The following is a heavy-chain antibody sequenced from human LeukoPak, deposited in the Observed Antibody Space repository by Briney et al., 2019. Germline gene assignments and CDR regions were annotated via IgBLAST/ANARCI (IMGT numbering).Heavy chain of an antibody. D-gene: IGHD3-16*01. Sequence: GGSLRLSCAASGFTFTTYSMNWVRQAPGKGLEWVSSISSDSNYIYYADSLKGRFTISRDNAKNSLYLQMISLRAEDTAVYYCARVAFGLYVMDVWGQGTTVTVSS. V-gene: IGHV3-21*01. J-gene: IGHJ6*02. CDR2: ISSDSNYI. CDR1: GFTFTTYS. CDR3: ARVAFGLYVMDV.